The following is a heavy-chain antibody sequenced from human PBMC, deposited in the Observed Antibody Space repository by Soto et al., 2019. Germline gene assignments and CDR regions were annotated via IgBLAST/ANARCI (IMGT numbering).Heavy chain of an antibody. D-gene: IGHD7-27*01. Sequence: QVQLQESGPGLVKPSQTLSLTCTVSGGSISTVDYWWSWIRQSPDMGLEWIGHIYDGGRTYNNPSLERRVTTSVDTSKRQLSLTVSSVSAADTAVYYCARGPSGDKVDPWGQGTLVTVSS. CDR2: IYDGGRT. J-gene: IGHJ5*02. CDR1: GGSISTVDYW. V-gene: IGHV4-30-4*01. CDR3: ARGPSGDKVDP.